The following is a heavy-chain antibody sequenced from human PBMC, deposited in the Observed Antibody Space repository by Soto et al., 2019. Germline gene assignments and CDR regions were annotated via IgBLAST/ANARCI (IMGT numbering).Heavy chain of an antibody. CDR2: ISHISGTA. J-gene: IGHJ6*02. D-gene: IGHD2-2*01. V-gene: IGHV1-69*01. CDR3: VRSQGSSTSLEIYYYYYYGMDV. Sequence: QVQLVQSGAEVKKPGSSVKVSCKASGGTFSSYAISWVRQAPGQGLEWMGGISHISGTANYAQKFQGRVTITADESTSTAYMELSSLRSEDTAVYYCVRSQGSSTSLEIYYYYYYGMDVWGQGTTVTVSS. CDR1: GGTFSSYA.